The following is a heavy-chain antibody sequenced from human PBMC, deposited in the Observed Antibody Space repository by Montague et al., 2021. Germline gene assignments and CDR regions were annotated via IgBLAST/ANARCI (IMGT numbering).Heavy chain of an antibody. D-gene: IGHD6-13*01. V-gene: IGHV4-4*02. CDR3: ARHGDDEWQQMAF. CDR1: GDFISSYTW. J-gene: IGHJ4*02. Sequence: SETQSLTCAVSGDFISSYTWGSWVRQPPGKGLEWIGEIFHSGSANYNPSLRSRITISVDKSKNEFSLHLNSVTPADTAVYYCARHGDDEWQQMAFWGQGTLVVVSS. CDR2: IFHSGSA.